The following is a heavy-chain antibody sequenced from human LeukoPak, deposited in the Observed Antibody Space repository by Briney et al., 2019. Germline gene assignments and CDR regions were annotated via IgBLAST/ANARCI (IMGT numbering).Heavy chain of an antibody. D-gene: IGHD4-23*01. CDR3: ARDLDYGGYSNFDF. Sequence: GGSLRLACAASGFTFSSYWMHWVRQAPGKGLVWVSRIKSDGSNTRYADSVKGRFTISRDNAKNTLWLQMNSLRAEDTAVYYCARDLDYGGYSNFDFWGQGTLVTVSS. CDR2: IKSDGSNT. J-gene: IGHJ4*02. V-gene: IGHV3-74*01. CDR1: GFTFSSYW.